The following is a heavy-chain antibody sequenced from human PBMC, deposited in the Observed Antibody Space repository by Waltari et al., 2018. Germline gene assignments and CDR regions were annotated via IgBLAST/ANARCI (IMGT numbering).Heavy chain of an antibody. CDR3: ARLSVWERRLQFRGVDY. CDR1: GGSISSSSYY. D-gene: IGHD5-12*01. V-gene: IGHV4-39*01. J-gene: IGHJ4*02. CDR2: IYYSGST. Sequence: QLQLQESGPGLVKPSETLSLTCTVSGGSISSSSYYWGWIRQPPGKGLEWIGSIYYSGSTYYNPSLKSRVTISVDTSKNQFSLKLSSVTAADTAVYYCARLSVWERRLQFRGVDYWGQGTLVTVSS.